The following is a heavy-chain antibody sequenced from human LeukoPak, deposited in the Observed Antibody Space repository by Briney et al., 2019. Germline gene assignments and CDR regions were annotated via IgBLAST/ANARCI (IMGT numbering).Heavy chain of an antibody. CDR2: ITYIGTT. V-gene: IGHV4-59*11. J-gene: IGHJ3*02. CDR1: DDSFSSHY. Sequence: SETLSLTCAVSDDSFSSHYWTWIRQPPGKGLEWIGYITYIGTTNYNPSLKSRVTISIDTAKNQFSLKLSSVTAADTAVYYCARDLVTVTKGFDIWGQGTMVSVSS. D-gene: IGHD4-17*01. CDR3: ARDLVTVTKGFDI.